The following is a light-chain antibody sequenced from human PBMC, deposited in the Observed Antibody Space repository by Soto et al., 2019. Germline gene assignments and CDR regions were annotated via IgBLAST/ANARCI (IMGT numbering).Light chain of an antibody. CDR3: QHYGRSPIFT. CDR2: EAS. V-gene: IGKV3-20*01. J-gene: IGKJ3*01. Sequence: EVVLTQSPGTLSLSAGERATLSCRASQTVASNRLAWYQQKPGQAPRLLIYEASTRAAGIPDRFSGSGSGTDFTLTISRLEPEDFGVFFCQHYGRSPIFTFGPGTTVDMK. CDR1: QTVASNR.